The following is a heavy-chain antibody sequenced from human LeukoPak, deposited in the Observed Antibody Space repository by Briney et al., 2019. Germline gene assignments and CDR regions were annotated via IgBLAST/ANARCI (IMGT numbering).Heavy chain of an antibody. J-gene: IGHJ6*03. D-gene: IGHD2/OR15-2a*01. CDR1: GYTFTSYD. Sequence: ASVKVSCKASGYTFTSYDINWVRQATGQGLEWMGWMNPNSGNIGYAQNFQGRVTITRDTSISTVYMELSSLRSEDTAVYYCARVRVYAATYYYYYYYMDVWGKGTTVTVSS. CDR2: MNPNSGNI. V-gene: IGHV1-8*03. CDR3: ARVRVYAATYYYYYYYMDV.